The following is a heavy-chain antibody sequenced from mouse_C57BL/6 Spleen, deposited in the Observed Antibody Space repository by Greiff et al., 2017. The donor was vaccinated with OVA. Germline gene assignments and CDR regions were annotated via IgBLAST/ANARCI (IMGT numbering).Heavy chain of an antibody. V-gene: IGHV5-17*01. CDR3: ARASYYGSSKGYFDY. Sequence: EVMLVESGGGLVKPGGSLKLSCAASGFTFSDYGMHWVRQAPEKGLEWVAYISSCSSTIYYADTVKGRFTISRDNAKNTLFLQMTSLRSEDTAMYYCARASYYGSSKGYFDYWGQGTTLTVSS. CDR1: GFTFSDYG. CDR2: ISSCSSTI. J-gene: IGHJ2*01. D-gene: IGHD1-1*01.